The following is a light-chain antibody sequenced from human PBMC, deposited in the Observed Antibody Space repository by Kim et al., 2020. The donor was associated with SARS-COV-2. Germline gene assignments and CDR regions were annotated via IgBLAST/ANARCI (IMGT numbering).Light chain of an antibody. CDR1: QTIIVY. CDR2: TAS. J-gene: IGKJ5*01. CDR3: QQSYTHPA. Sequence: SALLGNRVTLTCRASQTIIVYLNWYRQKTGKAPTLLIHTASILQNGVPSRFSGSGSGTDFTLTISSLQPEDFATYYCQQSYTHPAFGQGTRLEIK. V-gene: IGKV1-39*01.